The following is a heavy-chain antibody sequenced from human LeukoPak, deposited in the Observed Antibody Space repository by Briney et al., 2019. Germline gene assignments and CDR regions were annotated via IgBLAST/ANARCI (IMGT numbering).Heavy chain of an antibody. CDR3: AKHYGRNDAFDI. CDR1: GFTLSTYS. V-gene: IGHV3-23*01. CDR2: ISGSGGSP. D-gene: IGHD3-10*01. J-gene: IGHJ3*02. Sequence: GGSLRLSCAASGFTLSTYSMKWVRQAPGKGLEWVSAISGSGGSPYYADSVKGRFTISRDNSKNTLYLQMNSLRAEDTAVYYCAKHYGRNDAFDIWGQGTMVTVSS.